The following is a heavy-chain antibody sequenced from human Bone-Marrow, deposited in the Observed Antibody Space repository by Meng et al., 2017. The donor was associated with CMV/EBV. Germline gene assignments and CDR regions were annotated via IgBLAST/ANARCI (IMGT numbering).Heavy chain of an antibody. Sequence: FTSNGISWVRQAPGQGLEWMGWINTYNGNTHYAQKLQGRLTITTDTSTSTIYMELRSLGADDTAMYYCARDLGHCSRTRCNRNWFGPWGQGTLVTVSS. V-gene: IGHV1-18*01. CDR3: ARDLGHCSRTRCNRNWFGP. CDR2: INTYNGNT. CDR1: FTSNG. D-gene: IGHD2-15*01. J-gene: IGHJ5*02.